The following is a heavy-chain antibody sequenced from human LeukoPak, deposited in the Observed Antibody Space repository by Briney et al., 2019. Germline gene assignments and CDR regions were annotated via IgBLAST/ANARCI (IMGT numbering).Heavy chain of an antibody. CDR2: IFYRGSI. Sequence: SETLSLTCTVSGGSISNYYWSWIRQPPGKGLEWIGYIFYRGSIDYSPSLQSRVTISVDTSKNHLSLRLTSVTAADTAVYFCARLNFRGGEALHFDSWGQGTLVTVSS. CDR1: GGSISNYY. CDR3: ARLNFRGGEALHFDS. J-gene: IGHJ4*02. D-gene: IGHD3-16*01. V-gene: IGHV4-59*12.